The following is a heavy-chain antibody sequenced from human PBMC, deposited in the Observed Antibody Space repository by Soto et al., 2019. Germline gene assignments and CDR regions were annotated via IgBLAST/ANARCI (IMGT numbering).Heavy chain of an antibody. CDR1: GFTFSSYS. Sequence: GGSLRLSCAASGFTFSSYSMNWVRQAPGKGLEWVSSISSSSSYIYYADSVKGRFTISRDNAKNSLYLQMNSLRAEDTAVYYCARDLSPDWNYYYGMDVWGQGTTVTVSS. V-gene: IGHV3-21*01. J-gene: IGHJ6*02. CDR3: ARDLSPDWNYYYGMDV. D-gene: IGHD1-1*01. CDR2: ISSSSSYI.